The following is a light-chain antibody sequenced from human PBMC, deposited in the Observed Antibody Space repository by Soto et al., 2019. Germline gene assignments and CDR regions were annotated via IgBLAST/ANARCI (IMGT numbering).Light chain of an antibody. J-gene: IGLJ2*01. CDR2: EGS. Sequence: QSALTQPASVSGSPGQSITISCTGTSSDVGSYNLVSWYQQHPGKAPKLMIYEGSKRPSGVSDRFPGSKSGNTASLTISGLQAEDEADYYCSSYAGSGTSDVVFGGGTKLTVL. CDR1: SSDVGSYNL. CDR3: SSYAGSGTSDVV. V-gene: IGLV2-23*01.